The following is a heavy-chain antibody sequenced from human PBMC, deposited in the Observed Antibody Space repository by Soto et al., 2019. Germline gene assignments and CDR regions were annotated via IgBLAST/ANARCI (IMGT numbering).Heavy chain of an antibody. J-gene: IGHJ4*02. Sequence: QVQLVQSGAEVKKPGSSVKVSCKASGGTFSSYAISWVRQAPGQGLEWMGGIIPIFGPANYAQKFQGSVTITADESTSTAYMELSNLRSEDTAVYSRARDYGDYHFDFWGQGTLVTVSS. V-gene: IGHV1-69*12. CDR1: GGTFSSYA. CDR2: IIPIFGPA. D-gene: IGHD4-17*01. CDR3: ARDYGDYHFDF.